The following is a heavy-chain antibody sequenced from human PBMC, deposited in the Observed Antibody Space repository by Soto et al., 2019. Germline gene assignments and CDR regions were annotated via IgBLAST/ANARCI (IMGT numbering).Heavy chain of an antibody. CDR1: GFTFSSYG. D-gene: IGHD6-13*01. J-gene: IGHJ4*02. CDR2: ISGSGGST. V-gene: IGHV3-23*01. CDR3: AKTYSSRIDY. Sequence: GGSLRVSCAASGFTFSSYGMSWVRQAPGKGLEWVSAISGSGGSTYYADSVKGRFTISRDNSKNTLYLQMNSLRAEDTAVYYCAKTYSSRIDYWGQGTLVTVSS.